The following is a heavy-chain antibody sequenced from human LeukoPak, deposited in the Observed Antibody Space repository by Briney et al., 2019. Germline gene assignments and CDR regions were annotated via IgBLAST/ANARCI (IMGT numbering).Heavy chain of an antibody. CDR3: AKDRASPGFNLFDP. D-gene: IGHD5-12*01. CDR1: GFTFSSYG. CDR2: IWYDGSNK. J-gene: IGHJ5*02. Sequence: GGSLRLSCAASGFTFSSYGMHWVRQAPGKGLEWVAVIWYDGSNKYYADSVRGRFTISRDNSKNTLYLQMNRLRAGDTAVYYCAKDRASPGFNLFDPWGQGTLVTVSS. V-gene: IGHV3-33*06.